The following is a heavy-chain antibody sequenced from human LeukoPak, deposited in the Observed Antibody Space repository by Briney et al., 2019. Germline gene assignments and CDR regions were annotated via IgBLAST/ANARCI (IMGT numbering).Heavy chain of an antibody. J-gene: IGHJ5*02. D-gene: IGHD6-19*01. Sequence: PSETLSLTCTVSGGSISSYYWSWIRQPLGKGLEWIGYIYYSGSTNYNPSLKSRVTISVDTSKNQFSLKLSSVTAADTAVYYCARPLAEQWPGWFDPWGLGTLVTVSS. CDR1: GGSISSYY. CDR3: ARPLAEQWPGWFDP. CDR2: IYYSGST. V-gene: IGHV4-59*08.